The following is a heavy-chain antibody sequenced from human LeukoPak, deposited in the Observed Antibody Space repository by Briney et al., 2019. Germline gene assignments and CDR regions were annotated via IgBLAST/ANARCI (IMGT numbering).Heavy chain of an antibody. CDR1: GFTFSGSA. CDR3: TRRGDYYDSSGYYYVTPDFDY. D-gene: IGHD3-22*01. CDR2: IRSKANSYAT. V-gene: IGHV3-73*01. J-gene: IGHJ4*02. Sequence: GWSLRLSRAASGFTFSGSAMHGVRQASGKGLEWVGRIRSKANSYATAYAASVKGRFTISRDDSKNTAYLQMNSLKTEDTAVYYCTRRGDYYDSSGYYYVTPDFDYWGQGTLVTVSS.